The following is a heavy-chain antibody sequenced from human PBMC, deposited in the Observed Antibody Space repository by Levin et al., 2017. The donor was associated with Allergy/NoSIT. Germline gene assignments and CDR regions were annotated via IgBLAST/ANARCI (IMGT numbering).Heavy chain of an antibody. CDR2: IYYSGST. CDR3: ARGDYYGSGSYP. Sequence: NSSETLSLTCTVSGGSISSGGYYWSWIRQHPGKGLEWIGYIYYSGSTYYNPSLKSRVTISVDTSKNQFSLKLSSVTAADTAVYYCARGDYYGSGSYPWGQGTLVTVSS. V-gene: IGHV4-31*03. D-gene: IGHD3-10*01. J-gene: IGHJ5*02. CDR1: GGSISSGGYY.